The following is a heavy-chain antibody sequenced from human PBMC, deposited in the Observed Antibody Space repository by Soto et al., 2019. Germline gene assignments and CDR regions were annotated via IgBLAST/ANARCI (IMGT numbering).Heavy chain of an antibody. V-gene: IGHV1-2*04. D-gene: IGHD6-13*01. CDR3: ARASPGYSSSWYVFHYYYGMDV. Sequence: ASLKVSCKASGYTFTGYYMHWVRQAPGQGLEWMGWINPNSGGTNYAQKFQGWVTMTRDTSISTAYMELSRLRSDDTAVYYCARASPGYSSSWYVFHYYYGMDVWGQGTTVTVSS. CDR2: INPNSGGT. CDR1: GYTFTGYY. J-gene: IGHJ6*02.